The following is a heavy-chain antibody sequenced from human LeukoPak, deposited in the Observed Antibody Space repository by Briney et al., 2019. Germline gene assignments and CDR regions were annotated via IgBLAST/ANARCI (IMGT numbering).Heavy chain of an antibody. CDR3: ARALPMFRGLTSWDY. J-gene: IGHJ4*02. D-gene: IGHD3-10*01. V-gene: IGHV1-2*02. CDR2: INAKTGDT. CDR1: GFTFTDYN. Sequence: ASVKVSCKASGFTFTDYNIQWMRQAPGQGLEWMGWINAKTGDTEYGQKFQGKVTVTRDTSISTAYMELSRLTSDDTAVYYCARALPMFRGLTSWDYWGQGTLVIVSS.